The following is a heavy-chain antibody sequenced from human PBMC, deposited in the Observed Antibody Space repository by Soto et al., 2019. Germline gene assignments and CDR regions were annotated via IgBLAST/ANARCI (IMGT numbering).Heavy chain of an antibody. CDR2: ISYDGSNK. Sequence: GGSLRLSCAASGFTFSSYAMHWVRQAPGKGLEWVAVISYDGSNKYYADSVKGRFTISRDNSKNTLYLQMNSLRAEDTAVYYCARRGITMVRGVSIDRDWFDPWGQGTLVTVSS. V-gene: IGHV3-30*04. CDR1: GFTFSSYA. CDR3: ARRGITMVRGVSIDRDWFDP. D-gene: IGHD3-10*01. J-gene: IGHJ5*02.